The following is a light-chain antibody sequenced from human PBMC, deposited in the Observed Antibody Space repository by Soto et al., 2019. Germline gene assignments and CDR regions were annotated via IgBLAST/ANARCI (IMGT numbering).Light chain of an antibody. CDR3: PSYASTSPYV. Sequence: QSVLTQPPSVSGAPGQRVTISCTGSSSNIGAGHAVHWYQQLPGTAPKLLIHSNNNRPSGVPDRFSGSKSGTSASLAIAGLQADDEADYYSPSYASTSPYVFVPGNKVTVL. J-gene: IGLJ1*01. CDR1: SSNIGAGHA. CDR2: SNN. V-gene: IGLV1-40*01.